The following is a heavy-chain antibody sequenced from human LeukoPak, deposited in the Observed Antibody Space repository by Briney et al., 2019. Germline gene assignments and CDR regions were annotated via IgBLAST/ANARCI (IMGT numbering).Heavy chain of an antibody. Sequence: SETLSLTCTVSGGSISSSSYYWGWIRQPPGKGLEWIGSIYYSGSTYYNPSLKSRVTISVDTSKNQFSLKLSSVTAADTAVYYCARVVGTYDSSGYYYPSYFDYWGQGTLVTVSS. J-gene: IGHJ4*02. CDR3: ARVVGTYDSSGYYYPSYFDY. CDR2: IYYSGST. D-gene: IGHD3-22*01. V-gene: IGHV4-39*07. CDR1: GGSISSSSYY.